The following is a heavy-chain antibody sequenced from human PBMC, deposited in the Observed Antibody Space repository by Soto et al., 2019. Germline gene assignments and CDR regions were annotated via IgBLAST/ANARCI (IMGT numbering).Heavy chain of an antibody. CDR3: ARLGLIAADPFDI. CDR2: IYYSGST. J-gene: IGHJ3*02. Sequence: QVQLQESGPGLVKPSETLSLTCTVSGGSISNYYWSCIRQPPGKGLEWIGYIYYSGSTNYNPSLMSRVTISLDTSKNQFSLKLSSVTAADTAVYYCARLGLIAADPFDIWGQGTMVTVSS. V-gene: IGHV4-59*01. CDR1: GGSISNYY. D-gene: IGHD6-13*01.